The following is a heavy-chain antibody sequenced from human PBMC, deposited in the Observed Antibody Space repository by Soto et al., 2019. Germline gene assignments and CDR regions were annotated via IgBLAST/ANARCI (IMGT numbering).Heavy chain of an antibody. CDR3: ARALSMAQYYYFMDV. Sequence: QVQLVQSGPEVKKPGASVKVSCKTSGYTFTTYGISWVRQAPGQGLEWMGWISPYNGGTHYSQKSQSGVTMTPDTSTTTAFMGLRTLRSEERAIYFCARALSMAQYYYFMDVWGKGTTVAASS. D-gene: IGHD2-8*01. CDR1: GYTFTTYG. V-gene: IGHV1-18*01. CDR2: ISPYNGGT. J-gene: IGHJ6*03.